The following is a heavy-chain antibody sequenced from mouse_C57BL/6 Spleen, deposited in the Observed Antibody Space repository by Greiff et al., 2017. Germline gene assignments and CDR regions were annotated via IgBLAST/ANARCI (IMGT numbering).Heavy chain of an antibody. V-gene: IGHV5-4*01. CDR1: GFTFSSYA. J-gene: IGHJ2*01. D-gene: IGHD1-1*02. CDR2: ISDGGSYT. Sequence: VQLQQSGGGLVKPGGSLKLSCAASGFTFSSYAMSWVRQTPEKRLEWVATISDGGSYTYYPDNVKGRFTISRDNAKNNLYLQMSHLKSEDTAMYYCARDMDYFDDWGQGTTLTVSS. CDR3: ARDMDYFDD.